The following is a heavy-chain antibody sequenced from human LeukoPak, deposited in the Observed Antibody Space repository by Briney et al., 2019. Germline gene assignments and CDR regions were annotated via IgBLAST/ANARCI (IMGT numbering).Heavy chain of an antibody. CDR2: IKDDGSGK. CDR3: ASPGGRSRVSDAFDI. V-gene: IGHV3-7*01. CDR1: GFTFSNYW. D-gene: IGHD3-16*01. Sequence: GGSLRLSCAASGFTFSNYWMSWVRQAPGKGLEWVANIKDDGSGKYYVDSLKGRFTISRDNAKNSLYLQMNSLRAEDTAVYYCASPGGRSRVSDAFDIWGQGTMVTVSS. J-gene: IGHJ3*02.